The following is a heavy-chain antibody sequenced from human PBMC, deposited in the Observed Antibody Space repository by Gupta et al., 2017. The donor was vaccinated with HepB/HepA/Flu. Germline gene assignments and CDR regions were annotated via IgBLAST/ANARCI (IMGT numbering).Heavy chain of an antibody. CDR1: GYSFTGQH. CDR2: INPNSGGT. Sequence: QVQLVQSGAEVKKPGASVKVSCKASGYSFTGQHIHWVRQAPGQGLEWMGWINPNSGGTNYAQKFQDWVTMSRDTSISTAYMELRSLKSDDTAIYYCARGGGIALEFDYWGQGTLVTVPS. CDR3: ARGGGIALEFDY. J-gene: IGHJ4*02. V-gene: IGHV1-2*04. D-gene: IGHD6-13*01.